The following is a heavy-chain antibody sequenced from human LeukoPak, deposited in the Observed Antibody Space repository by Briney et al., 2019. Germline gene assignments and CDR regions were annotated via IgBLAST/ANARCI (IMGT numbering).Heavy chain of an antibody. V-gene: IGHV1-69*06. CDR2: IIPIFGTA. CDR1: GYTFTGYY. Sequence: SVKVSCKASGYTFTGYYMHWVRQAPGQGLEWMGGIIPIFGTANYAQKFQGRVTITADKSTSTAYMELSSLRSEDTAVYYCARSIRGPSSSWHYFDYWGQGTLVTVSS. J-gene: IGHJ4*02. CDR3: ARSIRGPSSSWHYFDY. D-gene: IGHD6-13*01.